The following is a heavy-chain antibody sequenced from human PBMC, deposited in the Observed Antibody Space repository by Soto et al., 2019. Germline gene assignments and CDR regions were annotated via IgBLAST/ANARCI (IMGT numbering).Heavy chain of an antibody. CDR2: INPSGGST. Sequence: ASVKVSCKASGYTFTSYDINCVRQATGQGLEWMGIINPSGGSTSYAQKFQGRVTMTRDTSTSTVYMELSSLRSEDTAVYYCAKEGTGTTSWFDPWGQGTLVTVSS. CDR1: GYTFTSYD. J-gene: IGHJ5*02. CDR3: AKEGTGTTSWFDP. V-gene: IGHV1-46*01. D-gene: IGHD1-7*01.